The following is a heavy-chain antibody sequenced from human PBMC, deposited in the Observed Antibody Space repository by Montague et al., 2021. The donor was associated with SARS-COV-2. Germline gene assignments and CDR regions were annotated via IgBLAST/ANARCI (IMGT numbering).Heavy chain of an antibody. Sequence: SETLSLTCAVYGGSFSDCYWSWIRQPPGKGLEWIGEINHSGSTXXXPSXXXRVTISVDTSKNQFSLKLSSVTAADTAVYYCARFLRRVVPAATGHWEKNYYYYYMDVWGKGTTVTVSS. D-gene: IGHD2-2*01. V-gene: IGHV4-34*01. CDR3: ARFLRRVVPAATGHWEKNYYYYYMDV. CDR2: INHSGST. J-gene: IGHJ6*03. CDR1: GGSFSDCY.